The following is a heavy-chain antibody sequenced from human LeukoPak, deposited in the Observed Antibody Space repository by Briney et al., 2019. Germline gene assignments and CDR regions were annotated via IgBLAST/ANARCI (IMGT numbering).Heavy chain of an antibody. D-gene: IGHD1-26*01. CDR1: GYTSTSYG. V-gene: IGHV1-18*01. Sequence: ASVKVSCKASGYTSTSYGISWVRQAPGQGLEWMGWISAYNGNTNYAQKLQGRVTMTTDTSTSTAYMELRSLRSDDTAVYYCARVVGATTEGYYFDYWGQGTLVTVSS. J-gene: IGHJ4*02. CDR2: ISAYNGNT. CDR3: ARVVGATTEGYYFDY.